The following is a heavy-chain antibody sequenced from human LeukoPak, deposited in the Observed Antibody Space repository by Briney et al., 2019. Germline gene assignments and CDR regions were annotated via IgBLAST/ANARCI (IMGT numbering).Heavy chain of an antibody. D-gene: IGHD3-22*01. J-gene: IGHJ4*02. CDR1: GGSISSYY. V-gene: IGHV4-4*07. Sequence: KPSETLSLACTVSGGSISSYYWSWIRQSAGKGLEWIGRIYSSGSTNYNPSLKSRVTISVDTSKNQFSLKLSSVTAADTAVYYCARSAPYYSGYYPNYFDYWGQGTLVTVSS. CDR3: ARSAPYYSGYYPNYFDY. CDR2: IYSSGST.